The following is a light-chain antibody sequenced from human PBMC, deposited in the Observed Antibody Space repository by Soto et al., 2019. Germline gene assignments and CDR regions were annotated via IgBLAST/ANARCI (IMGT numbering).Light chain of an antibody. J-gene: IGKJ5*01. Sequence: EIVLTQSPGTLSLSPGERATLSCRASQSVTSSYLAWYQQKPGQAPRLLLYGASSMATGIPDRFSGSGSGTDFTLTISRLEAEDFAVYYCQQNVSPPITFGQGTRLEIK. CDR1: QSVTSSY. CDR2: GAS. CDR3: QQNVSPPIT. V-gene: IGKV3-20*01.